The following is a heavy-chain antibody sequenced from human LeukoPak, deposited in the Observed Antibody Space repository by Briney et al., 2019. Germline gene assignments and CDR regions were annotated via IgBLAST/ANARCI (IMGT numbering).Heavy chain of an antibody. CDR1: GFTFSSYW. CDR3: ARGGDIVVVPAANHAFDI. CDR2: IKQDGSEK. D-gene: IGHD2-2*01. V-gene: IGHV3-7*01. Sequence: GGSLGLSCAASGFTFSSYWMSWVRQAPGKGLEWVANIKQDGSEKYYVDSVKGRFTISRDNAKDSLYLQMNSLRAEDTAVYYCARGGDIVVVPAANHAFDIWGQGTMVTVSS. J-gene: IGHJ3*02.